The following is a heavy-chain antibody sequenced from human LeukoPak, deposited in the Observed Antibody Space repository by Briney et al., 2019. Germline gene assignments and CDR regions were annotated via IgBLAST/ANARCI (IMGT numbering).Heavy chain of an antibody. V-gene: IGHV4-38-2*02. CDR1: GYSISSGYY. J-gene: IGHJ4*02. D-gene: IGHD1-26*01. CDR2: IYHSGRT. Sequence: SSETLSLTCTVSGYSISSGYYWGWIRQPPGKGLGWIGSIYHSGRTYYNPSLKSRVTISVDTSKNQFSLKLSSVTAADTAVYYCARQRWELLLPDYWGQGTLVTVSS. CDR3: ARQRWELLLPDY.